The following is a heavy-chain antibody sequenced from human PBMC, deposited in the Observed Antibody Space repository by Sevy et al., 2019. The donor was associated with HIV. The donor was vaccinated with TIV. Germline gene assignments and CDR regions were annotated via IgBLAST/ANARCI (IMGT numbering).Heavy chain of an antibody. CDR2: ISGSGGST. J-gene: IGHJ5*02. CDR1: GFTFSSYA. V-gene: IGHV3-23*01. CDR3: AKDGPLGYCSGGSCGGNSFDP. D-gene: IGHD2-15*01. Sequence: GSLRLSCAASGFTFSSYAMSWVRQAPGKGLEWVSAISGSGGSTYYADSVKGRFTISRDNSKNTLYLQMNSLRAEDTAVYYCAKDGPLGYCSGGSCGGNSFDPWGQGTLVTVSS.